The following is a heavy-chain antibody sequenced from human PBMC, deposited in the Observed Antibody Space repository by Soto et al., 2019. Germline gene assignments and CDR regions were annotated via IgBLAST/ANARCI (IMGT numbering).Heavy chain of an antibody. CDR3: TTDWGQLWLPFDY. CDR1: GFTFSNAW. J-gene: IGHJ4*02. Sequence: PGGSLRLSCAAAGFTFSNAWMSWVHQAPGKGLEWVGRTKSKTDGGTTDYAAPVKGRFTISRDDSKNTLYLQMNSLKTEDTAVYYCTTDWGQLWLPFDYWGQGTLVTVSS. V-gene: IGHV3-15*01. CDR2: TKSKTDGGTT. D-gene: IGHD5-18*01.